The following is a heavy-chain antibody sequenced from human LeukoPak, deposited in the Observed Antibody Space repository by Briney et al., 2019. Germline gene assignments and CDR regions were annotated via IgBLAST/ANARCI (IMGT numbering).Heavy chain of an antibody. CDR2: IYYSGST. V-gene: IGHV4-39*01. D-gene: IGHD3-22*01. Sequence: SETLSLTCTVSGVSISSSSYYWGWIRQPQGQGLEWIGSIYYSGSTYYNPYLKSRVTISVDTSKNQCSLKLSSVTAADTAVYYCASRERIAMIVVVMDFDYWGRGTLVTVSS. CDR1: GVSISSSSYY. J-gene: IGHJ4*02. CDR3: ASRERIAMIVVVMDFDY.